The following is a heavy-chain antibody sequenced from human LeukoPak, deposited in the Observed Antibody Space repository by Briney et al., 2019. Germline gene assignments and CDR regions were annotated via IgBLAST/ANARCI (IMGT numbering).Heavy chain of an antibody. D-gene: IGHD4-17*01. V-gene: IGHV1-18*01. CDR3: ARNMTTSGPIDIEDAFDI. CDR2: ISANNGKT. CDR1: GYTFTSYG. J-gene: IGHJ3*02. Sequence: GASVKVCCKASGYTFTSYGISWVRQAPGQGLEWIGWISANNGKTKYAHNLQGRVAMTTDTSVSTAYMELRSLRSDDTAVYYCARNMTTSGPIDIEDAFDIWGQGTMVTVSS.